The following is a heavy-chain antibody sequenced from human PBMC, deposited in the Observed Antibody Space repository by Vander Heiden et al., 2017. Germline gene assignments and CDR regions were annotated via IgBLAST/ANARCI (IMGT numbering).Heavy chain of an antibody. CDR3: ARVRYDFWSGYYGDY. J-gene: IGHJ4*02. D-gene: IGHD3-3*01. CDR1: GYTFTSYG. CDR2: ISAYNGNT. Sequence: QVQLVQSGAEVKKPGASVTVSCKASGYTFTSYGISWVRQAPGQGLEWMGWISAYNGNTNYAQKLQGRVTMTTDTSTSTAYMELRSLRSDDTAVYYCARVRYDFWSGYYGDYWGQGTLVTVSS. V-gene: IGHV1-18*01.